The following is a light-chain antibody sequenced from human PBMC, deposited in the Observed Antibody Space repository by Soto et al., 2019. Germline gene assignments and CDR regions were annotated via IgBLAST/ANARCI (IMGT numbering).Light chain of an antibody. CDR1: SSDVGSYNL. CDR3: CSYAGSTTLYV. Sequence: QSALTQPASVSGSPGQSITISCTGTSSDVGSYNLGSWYQQHPGTAPKLMIYEAFKRPSGVSNRFSGSKSGDTASLTISGLQAEDEADYYCCSYAGSTTLYVFGTGTKLTVL. CDR2: EAF. V-gene: IGLV2-23*01. J-gene: IGLJ1*01.